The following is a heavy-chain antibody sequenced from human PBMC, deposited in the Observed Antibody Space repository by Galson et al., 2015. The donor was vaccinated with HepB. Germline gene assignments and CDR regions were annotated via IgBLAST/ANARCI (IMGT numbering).Heavy chain of an antibody. J-gene: IGHJ4*02. CDR2: ISYDGSNK. CDR1: GFTFSGYG. V-gene: IGHV3-30*18. D-gene: IGHD2-2*01. CDR3: AKDISCSSTSCPVLN. Sequence: SLRLSCAASGFTFSGYGMHWVRQAPGKGLEWVAVISYDGSNKYYADSVKGRLTISRDNSKNTLYLQMNSLRAEDTAVYYCAKDISCSSTSCPVLNWGQGTLVTVSS.